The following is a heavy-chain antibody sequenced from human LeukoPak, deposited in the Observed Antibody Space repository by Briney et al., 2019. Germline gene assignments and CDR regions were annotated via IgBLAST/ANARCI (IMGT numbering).Heavy chain of an antibody. CDR3: ARPYYDSSGYHDAFDI. CDR2: IYYSGST. V-gene: IGHV4-59*01. CDR1: GGSISSYY. J-gene: IGHJ3*02. Sequence: PSETLSLTCTVSGGSISSYYWSWIRQPAGKGLEWIGYIYYSGSTNYNPSLKSRVTISVDTSKNQFSLKLSSVTAADTAVYYCARPYYDSSGYHDAFDIWGQGTMVTVSS. D-gene: IGHD3-22*01.